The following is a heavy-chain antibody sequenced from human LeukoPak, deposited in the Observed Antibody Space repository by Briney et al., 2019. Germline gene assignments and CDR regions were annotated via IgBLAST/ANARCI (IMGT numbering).Heavy chain of an antibody. V-gene: IGHV1-69*04. CDR2: IIPIFGIA. Sequence: SVKVSCKASGGTFSSYAISWVRQAPGQGLEWMGRIIPIFGIANYAQKFQGRVTITADKPTSTAYMELSSLRSEDTAVYYCAREVVTTNRNWFDPWGQGTLVTVSS. CDR3: AREVVTTNRNWFDP. J-gene: IGHJ5*02. CDR1: GGTFSSYA. D-gene: IGHD4-11*01.